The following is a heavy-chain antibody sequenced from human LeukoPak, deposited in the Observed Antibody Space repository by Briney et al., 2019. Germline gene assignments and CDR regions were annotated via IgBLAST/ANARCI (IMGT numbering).Heavy chain of an antibody. Sequence: RTSETLSLTCAVYGGSFSGYYWSWIRQPPGKGLEWIGEISHSGSTNYNPSLKSRVTISVDTSKNQFSLKLRSVTAAETAVYYCARGKRCSSTSCYYYYYYYMDVWGKGTTVTVSS. J-gene: IGHJ6*03. D-gene: IGHD2-2*01. V-gene: IGHV4-34*01. CDR2: ISHSGST. CDR3: ARGKRCSSTSCYYYYYYYMDV. CDR1: GGSFSGYY.